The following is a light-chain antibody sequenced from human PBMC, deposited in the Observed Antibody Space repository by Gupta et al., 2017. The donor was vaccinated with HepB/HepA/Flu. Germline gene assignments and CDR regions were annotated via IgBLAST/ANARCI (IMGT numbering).Light chain of an antibody. V-gene: IGLV1-40*01. Sequence: QSVLTQPPSVSGAPGQRVTISCTGSSSNIGARYDVHWYQQFPGTAPKFIIYGDSNRPSGVPDRFSGSKSGTSDSLTINGLQAEDEAEYYCQSSDSALGTVVFGGGTKLTV. CDR2: GDS. J-gene: IGLJ3*02. CDR3: QSSDSALGTVV. CDR1: SSNIGARYD.